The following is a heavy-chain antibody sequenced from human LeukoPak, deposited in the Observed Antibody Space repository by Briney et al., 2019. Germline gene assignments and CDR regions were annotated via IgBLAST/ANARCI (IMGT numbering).Heavy chain of an antibody. J-gene: IGHJ4*02. V-gene: IGHV3-30-3*01. Sequence: GGSLRLSCAASGFTLSSYAMHWVRQAPGKGLEWVAVITYDGSNKYYADSVKGRFTISRDTSKNTVYLQMNSLRTEDTAVYYCARLDYWGQGTLVTVSS. CDR2: ITYDGSNK. CDR1: GFTLSSYA. CDR3: ARLDY.